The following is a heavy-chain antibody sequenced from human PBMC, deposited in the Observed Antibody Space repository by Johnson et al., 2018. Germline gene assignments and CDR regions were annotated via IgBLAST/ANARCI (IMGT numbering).Heavy chain of an antibody. Sequence: EVQLLESGGGLVQPGRSLRLSCAASGFTFDVYAMHWVRQVPGKGLEWVSGISWASGNIAYADSVKGRFTISRDNAKNSLYLQMNSLRAEDTALYYCAKDIRGPPDYYYYYYMDVWGKGTTVTVSS. CDR1: GFTFDVYA. J-gene: IGHJ6*03. V-gene: IGHV3-9*01. CDR2: ISWASGNI. CDR3: AKDIRGPPDYYYYYYMDV.